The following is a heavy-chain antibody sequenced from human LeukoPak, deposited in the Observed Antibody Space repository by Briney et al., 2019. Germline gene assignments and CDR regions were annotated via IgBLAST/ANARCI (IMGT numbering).Heavy chain of an antibody. D-gene: IGHD5-18*01. CDR1: GFTFSSYS. J-gene: IGHJ4*02. Sequence: GGSLRLSCAASGFTFSSYSMNWVRQAPGKGLEWVAVIWYDGSNKYYADSVKGRFTISRDNSKNTLYLQMNSLRAEDTAVYYCARDGFGYGLPFDYWGQGTLVTVSS. CDR2: IWYDGSNK. V-gene: IGHV3-33*08. CDR3: ARDGFGYGLPFDY.